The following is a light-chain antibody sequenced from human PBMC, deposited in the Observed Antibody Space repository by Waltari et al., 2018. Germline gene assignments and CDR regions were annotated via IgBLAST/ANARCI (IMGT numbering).Light chain of an antibody. CDR3: SSRNGRASQVV. CDR2: GKE. V-gene: IGLV3-19*01. CDR1: SLSTSY. J-gene: IGLJ2*01. Sequence: SSGLTKDPAVSVALGQTSRITCRGDSLSTSYASRYQAKTGQAPVLVMFGKEKRPSGVPDRISGESSETTSSLIITGAQAEDEADYYCSSRNGRASQVVFAGGTKVTVL.